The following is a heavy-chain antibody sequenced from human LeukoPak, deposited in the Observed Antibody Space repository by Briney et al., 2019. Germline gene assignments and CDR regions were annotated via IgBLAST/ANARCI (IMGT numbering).Heavy chain of an antibody. V-gene: IGHV3-7*01. CDR2: IDPDGSHQ. D-gene: IGHD5-18*01. Sequence: PGGSLRLSCVASGFTFSSYWATWVRQAPGKGLEWVANIDPDGSHQYYVDSVKGRFTISRDNAKNSLYLQMNSLRAEDTAVYYCARGLTVDTAMVTHNLYYYYYMDVWGKGTTVTVSS. CDR3: ARGLTVDTAMVTHNLYYYYYMDV. CDR1: GFTFSSYW. J-gene: IGHJ6*03.